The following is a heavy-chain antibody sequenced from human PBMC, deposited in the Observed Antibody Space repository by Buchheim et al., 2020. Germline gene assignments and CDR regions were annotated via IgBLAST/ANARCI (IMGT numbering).Heavy chain of an antibody. CDR3: AKDRKDCSGGSCYSGNYMDV. D-gene: IGHD2-15*01. CDR1: GFTFSSYA. Sequence: EVQLLESGGGLVQPGGSLRLSCAASGFTFSSYAMSWVRQAPGKGLEWVSAISGSGGSTYYADSVKGRFTISRDNSKNKLYLQMNSLRAEDTAVYYCAKDRKDCSGGSCYSGNYMDVWGKGTT. V-gene: IGHV3-23*01. CDR2: ISGSGGST. J-gene: IGHJ6*03.